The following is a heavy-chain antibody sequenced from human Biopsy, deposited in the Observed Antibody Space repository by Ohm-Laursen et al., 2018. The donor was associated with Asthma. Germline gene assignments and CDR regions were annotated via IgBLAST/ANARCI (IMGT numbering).Heavy chain of an antibody. CDR3: ARSLYSNSWQYVWFDS. CDR2: IHYSGSA. Sequence: SETLSLTCTVSGGSVSSGSYHWSWIRQPQGKGLEWIGYIHYSGSANYNPSLKSRVTISVDQSKNQFSLKLSSVTTADTAVNYGARSLYSNSWQYVWFDSWGQRTLVTVSS. CDR1: GGSVSSGSYH. V-gene: IGHV4-61*01. J-gene: IGHJ5*01. D-gene: IGHD6-13*01.